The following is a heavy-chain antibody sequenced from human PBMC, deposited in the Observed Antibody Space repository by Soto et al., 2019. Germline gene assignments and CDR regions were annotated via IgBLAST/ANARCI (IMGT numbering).Heavy chain of an antibody. Sequence: VQLVESGGGVVQPGRSLRLSCAASGFTFDDYAMHWVRQAPGKGLEWVSGISWNSGSIGYADSVKGRFTISRDNAKNSLYLQMNSLRAEDTALYYCAKAEGAARPVDYWGQGTLVTVSS. CDR2: ISWNSGSI. CDR3: AKAEGAARPVDY. D-gene: IGHD6-6*01. V-gene: IGHV3-9*01. J-gene: IGHJ4*02. CDR1: GFTFDDYA.